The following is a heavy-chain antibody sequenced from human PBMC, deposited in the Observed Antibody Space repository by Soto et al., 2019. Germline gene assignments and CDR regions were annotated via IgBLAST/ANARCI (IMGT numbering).Heavy chain of an antibody. Sequence: EVQLVESGGGLVQPGRSLRLSCAASGFSFDDYAMHWVRQAPGKGLEWVSIISRKNETIVYADSVKGRFTISRDNAKKSLYLQMNSLRPEDTALYYCANDRGFLDGIDYWGQGTPVAVST. D-gene: IGHD3-3*01. CDR3: ANDRGFLDGIDY. V-gene: IGHV3-9*01. J-gene: IGHJ4*02. CDR1: GFSFDDYA. CDR2: ISRKNETI.